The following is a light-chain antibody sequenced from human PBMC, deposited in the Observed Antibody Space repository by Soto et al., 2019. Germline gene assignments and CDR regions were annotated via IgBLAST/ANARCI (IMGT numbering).Light chain of an antibody. V-gene: IGLV2-8*01. CDR3: SSYAAQKVV. Sequence: QSVLTQPPSASGSPGQSVTISCTGTSSDVGGYNYVSWYQQHPGKAPKLMIYEVSKRPSGVPDRFSGSKSGNTASLTVSGLQAEDEADYYCSSYAAQKVVFGGGTKLTVL. J-gene: IGLJ2*01. CDR2: EVS. CDR1: SSDVGGYNY.